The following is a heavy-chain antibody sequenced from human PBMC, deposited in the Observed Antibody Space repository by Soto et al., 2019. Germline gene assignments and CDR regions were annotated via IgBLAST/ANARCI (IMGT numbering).Heavy chain of an antibody. CDR3: ARDRLIVVVPAALEGTYFDY. V-gene: IGHV1-46*03. J-gene: IGHJ4*02. Sequence: QVQLVQSGAEVKKPGASVKVSCKASGYTFTSYYMHWVRQAPGQGLEWMGIINPSGGSTSYAQKFQCRVTMTRDTSTSTVYMELSSLRSEDTAVYYCARDRLIVVVPAALEGTYFDYWGQGTLVTVSS. D-gene: IGHD2-2*01. CDR1: GYTFTSYY. CDR2: INPSGGST.